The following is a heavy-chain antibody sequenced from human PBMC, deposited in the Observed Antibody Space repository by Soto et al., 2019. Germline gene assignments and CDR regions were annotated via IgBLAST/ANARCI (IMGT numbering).Heavy chain of an antibody. Sequence: SSETLSLTCSVSGGSISSTIHYWGWIRQPPGKGLEWIGSIYYNGSAFYNPSLKSRVTISVDTSKTQFSLKLRSVTAADTAVYYCARTARGSGGSCYGMDVWGQGTLVTVSS. V-gene: IGHV4-39*01. CDR1: GGSISSTIHY. CDR2: IYYNGSA. D-gene: IGHD2-15*01. J-gene: IGHJ4*02. CDR3: ARTARGSGGSCYGMDV.